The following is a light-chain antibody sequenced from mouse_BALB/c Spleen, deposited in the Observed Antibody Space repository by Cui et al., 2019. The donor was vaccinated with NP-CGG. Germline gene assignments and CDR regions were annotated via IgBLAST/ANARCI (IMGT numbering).Light chain of an antibody. J-gene: IGLJ1*01. CDR3: ALWYSNHWV. CDR1: TGAVTTSNY. CDR2: GTN. V-gene: IGLV1*01. Sequence: QAFLTQESPLIISPGETVTLTCRSSTGAVTTSNYANWVQEKPDHLFTGLIGGTNNRAPGVPARFSGSLIGDKAALTITGAQTEDEAIYFCALWYSNHWVFGGGTKLTVL.